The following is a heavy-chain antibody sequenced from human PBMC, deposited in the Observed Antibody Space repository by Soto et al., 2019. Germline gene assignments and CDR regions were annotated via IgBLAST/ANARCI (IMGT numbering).Heavy chain of an antibody. CDR3: ARNMYYGSGSYYLDY. D-gene: IGHD3-10*01. CDR1: GFTFSSYS. CDR2: ISSSSSTI. J-gene: IGHJ4*02. Sequence: PGGSLRLSCAASGFTFSSYSMNWVRQAPGKGLEWVSYISSSSSTIYYADSVKGRFTISRDNAKNSLYLQMNSLRAEDTAVYYCARNMYYGSGSYYLDYWGQGTLVTVSS. V-gene: IGHV3-48*01.